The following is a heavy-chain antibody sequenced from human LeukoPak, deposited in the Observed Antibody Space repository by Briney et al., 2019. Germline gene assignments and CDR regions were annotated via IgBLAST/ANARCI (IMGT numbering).Heavy chain of an antibody. D-gene: IGHD6-19*01. Sequence: GGSLRLSCAASGFIFSSYWMSWVRQAPGKGLEWVINIKQDGSEKHYVDSVKGRFTISRDNAKNSLYLQMDSLRVEDTAVYYCARVDSSGYYYGMDVWGQGSTVTVSS. CDR2: IKQDGSEK. CDR1: GFIFSSYW. J-gene: IGHJ6*02. V-gene: IGHV3-7*01. CDR3: ARVDSSGYYYGMDV.